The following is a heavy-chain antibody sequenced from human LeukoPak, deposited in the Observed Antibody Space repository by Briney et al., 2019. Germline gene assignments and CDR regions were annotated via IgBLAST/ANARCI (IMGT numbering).Heavy chain of an antibody. CDR2: INPDNGNT. Sequence: ASVKVSCKASGYPFISYVIHWVRQAPGQRLEWMGWINPDNGNTQYSQKFLGRVTITRDTSASTAYMELSSLRSEDTAVYYCALGYSSSSGRSWDNFDYWGQGTLVTVSS. CDR3: ALGYSSSSGRSWDNFDY. V-gene: IGHV1-3*01. J-gene: IGHJ4*02. CDR1: GYPFISYV. D-gene: IGHD6-6*01.